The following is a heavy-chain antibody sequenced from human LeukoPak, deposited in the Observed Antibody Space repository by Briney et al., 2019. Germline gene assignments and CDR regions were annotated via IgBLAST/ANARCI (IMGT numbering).Heavy chain of an antibody. Sequence: GGSLRLSCAASGFTFSSYDMHWVRQATGKGLEWVSAIGTAGDTYYPGSVKGRFTISRKNAKNSLYLQMNSLRAGDTAVYYCARGGYDSSEGPNFDYWGQGTLVTVSS. J-gene: IGHJ4*02. CDR3: ARGGYDSSEGPNFDY. CDR1: GFTFSSYD. D-gene: IGHD3-22*01. V-gene: IGHV3-13*04. CDR2: IGTAGDT.